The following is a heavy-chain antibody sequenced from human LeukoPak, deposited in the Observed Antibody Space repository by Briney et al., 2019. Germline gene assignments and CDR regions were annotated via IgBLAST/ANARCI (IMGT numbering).Heavy chain of an antibody. V-gene: IGHV3-73*01. D-gene: IGHD3-16*01. J-gene: IGHJ5*02. CDR2: IRSKANNYAT. CDR3: TRSFGWLDP. Sequence: GGSLRLSCAASGFTFSGSAMHWVRQASGKGLEWVGRIRSKANNYATTYAASVKGRFTISRDDSKNTAYLQMNSLKTEDTAVYYCTRSFGWLDPWGQGTLVTVSS. CDR1: GFTFSGSA.